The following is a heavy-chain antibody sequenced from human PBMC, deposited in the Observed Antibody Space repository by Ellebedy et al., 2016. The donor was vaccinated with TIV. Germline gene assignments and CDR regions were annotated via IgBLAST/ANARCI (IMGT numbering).Heavy chain of an antibody. CDR2: INAGSGNT. CDR1: GYTFTRNT. V-gene: IGHV1-3*01. Sequence: ASVKVSCXASGYTFTRNTIHWVRQAPGQRLEWMGWINAGSGNTKYSQKFQGRVTITRDTSATTAYMELSSLRSEDTTVYYCARENRYYDSSGYAYWGQGTLVTVSS. CDR3: ARENRYYDSSGYAY. J-gene: IGHJ4*02. D-gene: IGHD3-22*01.